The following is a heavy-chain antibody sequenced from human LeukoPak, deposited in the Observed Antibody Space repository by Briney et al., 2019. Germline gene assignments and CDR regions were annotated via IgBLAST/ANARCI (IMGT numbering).Heavy chain of an antibody. CDR2: IYYSGST. V-gene: IGHV4-59*01. CDR3: ARSTYIAAAGQSFYY. CDR1: GGSISSYY. Sequence: SETLSLTCTVSGGSISSYYWSWIRQPPGRGLEWIGYIYYSGSTNYNPSLQSRVTMSLDTSKNQFSLKLSSVTAADTAVYYCARSTYIAAAGQSFYYWGQGTLVTVSS. D-gene: IGHD6-13*01. J-gene: IGHJ4*02.